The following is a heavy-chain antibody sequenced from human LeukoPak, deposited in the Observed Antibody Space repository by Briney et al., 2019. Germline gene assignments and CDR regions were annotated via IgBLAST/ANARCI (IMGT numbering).Heavy chain of an antibody. J-gene: IGHJ3*02. Sequence: GGSLRLSCAASGFTFDDYAMHWVRQAPGKGLEWVSGISWNSGSIGYADSVKGRFTISRDNAKNSLYLQMNSLRAEDTAVYYCAKDYDSSGYVDAFDIWGQGTMVTVSS. D-gene: IGHD3-22*01. CDR2: ISWNSGSI. CDR3: AKDYDSSGYVDAFDI. V-gene: IGHV3-9*01. CDR1: GFTFDDYA.